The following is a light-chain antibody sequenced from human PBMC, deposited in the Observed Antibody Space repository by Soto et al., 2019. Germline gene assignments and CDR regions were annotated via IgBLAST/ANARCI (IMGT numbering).Light chain of an antibody. Sequence: QSALTQPASVSGSPGQSITISGTGTSSDVGGYNYVSWYQQHPGKAPKLMIYEVSNRPSGVSNRFSGSKSGNTASLTISGLQAEDEADYYCSSYTSSSTLFGTGTKVTVL. CDR1: SSDVGGYNY. V-gene: IGLV2-14*01. CDR3: SSYTSSSTL. CDR2: EVS. J-gene: IGLJ1*01.